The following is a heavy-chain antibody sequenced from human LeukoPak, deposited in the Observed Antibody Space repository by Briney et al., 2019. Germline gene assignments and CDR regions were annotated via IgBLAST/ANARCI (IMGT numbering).Heavy chain of an antibody. CDR2: ISGSGGST. D-gene: IGHD1-26*01. CDR3: AKVRKRELPDY. V-gene: IGHV3-23*01. J-gene: IGHJ4*02. CDR1: GLTFSSYA. Sequence: GGSLRLSCADSGLTFSSYAMSWVRQAPGKGLEWVSAISGSGGSTYYADSVKGRFTISRDNSKNTLYLQMNSLRVEDTAVYYCAKVRKRELPDYWGQGTLVTVSS.